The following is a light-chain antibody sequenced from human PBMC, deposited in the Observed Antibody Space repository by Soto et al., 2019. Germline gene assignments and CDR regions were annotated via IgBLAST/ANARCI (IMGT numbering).Light chain of an antibody. Sequence: EIVLTQSPGTLSLSPGERATLSCRASQSVRTTYLAWYQQRPGQAPRLLIYSTSNRAPGIPDRFSGSGSGTDFTLTISRLEPEDFAVYYCQQYGGSPRYTFGQGTKLEIK. CDR1: QSVRTTY. CDR2: STS. V-gene: IGKV3-20*01. J-gene: IGKJ2*01. CDR3: QQYGGSPRYT.